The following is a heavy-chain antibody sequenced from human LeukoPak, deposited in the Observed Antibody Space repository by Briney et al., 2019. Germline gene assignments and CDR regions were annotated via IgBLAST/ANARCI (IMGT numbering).Heavy chain of an antibody. D-gene: IGHD3-16*02. V-gene: IGHV4-38-2*01. J-gene: IGHJ3*02. Sequence: SETLSLTRAVSGYSITSGYDWVWLRQPPGKGPEWIGDIKHSGNPYYNPSLQSRLTMSLDTSKNQLSLTLTSMTAPATAVYYCARVGGYNAFDIRGQGTMVTVSS. CDR1: GYSITSGYD. CDR2: IKHSGNP. CDR3: ARVGGYNAFDI.